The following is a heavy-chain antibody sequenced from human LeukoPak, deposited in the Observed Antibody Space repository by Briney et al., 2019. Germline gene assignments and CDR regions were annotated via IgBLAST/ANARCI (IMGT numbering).Heavy chain of an antibody. CDR3: ARDLSSWYGDDAFDI. CDR2: IYYSGST. J-gene: IGHJ3*02. V-gene: IGHV4-59*01. D-gene: IGHD6-13*01. CDR1: GGSISSYY. Sequence: SETLSLTRTVSGGSISSYYWSWIRQPPGKGLEWIGYIYYSGSTNYNPSLKSRVTISVDTSKNQFSLKLSSVTAADTAVYYCARDLSSWYGDDAFDIWGQGTMVTVSS.